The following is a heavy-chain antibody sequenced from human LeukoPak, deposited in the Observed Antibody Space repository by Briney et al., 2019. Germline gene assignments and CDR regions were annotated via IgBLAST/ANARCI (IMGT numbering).Heavy chain of an antibody. CDR1: EFTFSDHY. CDR2: ISPSAYST. Sequence: GGSLTLSCAASEFTFSDHYMTWIRQSPGKGLEWISYISPSAYSTYYADSVKGRFSISRDNAKNSLYLQMNSLRVEDTAIYYCARGKRRFDIWGQGTLVTVSS. J-gene: IGHJ4*02. V-gene: IGHV3-11*01. CDR3: ARGKRRFDI.